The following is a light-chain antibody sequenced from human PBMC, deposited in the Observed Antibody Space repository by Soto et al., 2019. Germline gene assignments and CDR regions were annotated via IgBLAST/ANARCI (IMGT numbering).Light chain of an antibody. V-gene: IGKV3-11*01. Sequence: MGVKHAPENLGMSSGGRATYHSVASQSVSSYLAWYQQIPGQAPRLLIYDASNRATGIPARFSGSGSGTDFTFTVCTFELERFAVYSCPLRSNWGGVTAGQGTRLEIK. CDR3: PLRSNWGGVT. CDR1: QSVSSY. CDR2: DAS. J-gene: IGKJ5*01.